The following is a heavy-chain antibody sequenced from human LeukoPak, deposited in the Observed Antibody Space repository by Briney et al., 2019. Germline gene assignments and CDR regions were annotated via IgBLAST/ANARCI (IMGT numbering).Heavy chain of an antibody. V-gene: IGHV3-9*01. Sequence: PGRSLRFSCAASGFTFDDYAMHWVRQAPGKGLEWVSGISWNSGSIGYADSVKGRFTISRDKAKNSLYLQMDSLRAEDTAVYYCSTALDNWGQGTLVTVSS. D-gene: IGHD2-21*02. CDR2: ISWNSGSI. J-gene: IGHJ4*02. CDR1: GFTFDDYA. CDR3: STALDN.